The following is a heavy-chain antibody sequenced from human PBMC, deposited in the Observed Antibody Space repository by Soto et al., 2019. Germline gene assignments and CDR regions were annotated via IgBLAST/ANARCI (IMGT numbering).Heavy chain of an antibody. Sequence: EVQLLESGGGLVQPGGSLRLSCAASGFTFSSYAMSWVRQAPGKGLEWVSAICGSGGSTYYADSVKGRFTISRDNSKNTLYLQMNSLRAEDTAVDYCAKADIVVVVAATSDDWGQGTLVTVSS. V-gene: IGHV3-23*01. CDR2: ICGSGGST. CDR1: GFTFSSYA. CDR3: AKADIVVVVAATSDD. J-gene: IGHJ4*02. D-gene: IGHD2-15*01.